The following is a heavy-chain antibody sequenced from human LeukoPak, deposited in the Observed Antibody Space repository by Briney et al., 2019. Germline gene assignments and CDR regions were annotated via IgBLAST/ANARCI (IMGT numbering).Heavy chain of an antibody. CDR2: IKSKTDGGKT. Sequence: PGGSLRLSCAASGFTFSNAWMSWVRQAPGKGLEWVGRIKSKTDGGKTDYAAPVKGRFTISRDDSKNTLYLQMNSLKTEDTAVYYCTTGYCSSTSCYPVEYGMDVWGKGTTVTVSS. J-gene: IGHJ6*04. V-gene: IGHV3-15*01. D-gene: IGHD2-2*01. CDR3: TTGYCSSTSCYPVEYGMDV. CDR1: GFTFSNAW.